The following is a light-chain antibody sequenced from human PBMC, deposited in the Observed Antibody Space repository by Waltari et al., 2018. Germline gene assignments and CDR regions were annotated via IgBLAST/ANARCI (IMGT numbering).Light chain of an antibody. CDR2: EVS. CDR3: TSYAGGPYI. CDR1: SSDVGGYHY. V-gene: IGLV2-8*01. J-gene: IGLJ1*01. Sequence: QSALTQPPPASGSPGQSVTIPCTGTSSDVGGYHYVSWYQQYPDRAPKLMIFEVSRRPSGVPSRFSGSKSGNTASLTVSELQAEDEADYYCTSYAGGPYIFGTGTKVTVL.